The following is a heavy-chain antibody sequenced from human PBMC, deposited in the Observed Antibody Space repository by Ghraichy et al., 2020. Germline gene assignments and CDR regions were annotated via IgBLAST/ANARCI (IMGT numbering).Heavy chain of an antibody. CDR1: GGSVSSGSYY. D-gene: IGHD6-13*01. Sequence: SETLSLTCTVSGGSVSSGSYYWSWIRQPPGKGLEWIGYIYYSGSTNYNPSLKSRVTISVDTSKNQFSLKLSSVTAADTAVYYCARDVYSSSWYGMDVWGQGTTVTVSS. CDR3: ARDVYSSSWYGMDV. CDR2: IYYSGST. V-gene: IGHV4-61*01. J-gene: IGHJ6*02.